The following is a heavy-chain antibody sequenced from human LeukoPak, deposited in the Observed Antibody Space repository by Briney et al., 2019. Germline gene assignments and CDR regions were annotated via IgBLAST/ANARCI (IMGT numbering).Heavy chain of an antibody. J-gene: IGHJ4*02. CDR2: IYYSGST. V-gene: IGHV4-39*07. CDR1: GGSISSSSYY. Sequence: SETLSLTCTVSGGSISSSSYYWGWIRQPPGKGLEWIGSIYYSGSTYYNPSLKSRVTISVDTSKNQFSLKLSSVTAADTVVYYCAREGYDLVDYWGQGTLVTVSS. D-gene: IGHD1-14*01. CDR3: AREGYDLVDY.